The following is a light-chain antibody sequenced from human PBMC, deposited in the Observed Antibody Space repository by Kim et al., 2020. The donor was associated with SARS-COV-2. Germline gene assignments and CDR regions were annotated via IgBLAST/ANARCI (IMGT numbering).Light chain of an antibody. CDR3: QHYNNYSPWA. CDR2: KAS. CDR1: QSIFTW. V-gene: IGKV1-5*03. J-gene: IGKJ1*01. Sequence: DIQMTQSPSTLSASVGDRVTITCRASQSIFTWLAWYQQKPGIAPKPLIYKASNLESGVPSRFSGTASGTEFTLTISSLQPDDFATYYCQHYNNYSPWAFGQGTKVDIK.